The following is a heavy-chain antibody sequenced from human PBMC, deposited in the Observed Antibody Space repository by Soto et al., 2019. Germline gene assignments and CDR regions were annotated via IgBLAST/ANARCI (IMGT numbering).Heavy chain of an antibody. Sequence: GESLKISFKGSGYSFTSYWIGWVRQMPGKGLEWMGIIYPGDSDTRYSPSFQGQVTISADKSISTAYLQWSSLKASDTAMYYCARKRTYYYDSSDAFDIWGQGTMVTVSS. J-gene: IGHJ3*02. CDR1: GYSFTSYW. CDR2: IYPGDSDT. D-gene: IGHD3-22*01. V-gene: IGHV5-51*01. CDR3: ARKRTYYYDSSDAFDI.